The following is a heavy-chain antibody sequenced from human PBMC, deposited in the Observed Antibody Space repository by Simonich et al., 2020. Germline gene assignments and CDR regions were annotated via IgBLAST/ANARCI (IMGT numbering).Heavy chain of an antibody. CDR3: ARDLLTGDYSIRYFDL. CDR2: INPNSGGT. D-gene: IGHD7-27*01. J-gene: IGHJ2*01. CDR1: GYTFTGYY. V-gene: IGHV1-2*02. Sequence: QVQLVQSGAEVKKPGASVKVSCKASGYTFTGYYMHWVRQAPGKGLEWMGRINPNSGGTNYAQKFQGRVTMTRDTSISTAYRELSRLRSDDTAVYYCARDLLTGDYSIRYFDLWGRGTLVTVSS.